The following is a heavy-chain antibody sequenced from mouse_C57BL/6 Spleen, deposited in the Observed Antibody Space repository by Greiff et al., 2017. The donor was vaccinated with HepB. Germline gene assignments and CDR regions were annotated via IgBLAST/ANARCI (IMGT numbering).Heavy chain of an antibody. V-gene: IGHV1-15*01. Sequence: QVQLKESGAELVRPGASVTLSCKASGYTFTDYEMHWVKQTPVHGLEWIGAIDPETGGTAYNQKFKGKAILTADKSSSTAYMELRSLTSEDSAVYYCTRWAGLYAMDYWGQGTSVTVSS. J-gene: IGHJ4*01. CDR3: TRWAGLYAMDY. CDR1: GYTFTDYE. CDR2: IDPETGGT.